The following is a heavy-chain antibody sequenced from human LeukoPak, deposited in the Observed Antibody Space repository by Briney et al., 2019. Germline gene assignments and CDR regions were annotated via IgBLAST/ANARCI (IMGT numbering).Heavy chain of an antibody. V-gene: IGHV3-53*01. J-gene: IGHJ1*01. D-gene: IGHD4-17*01. Sequence: PGGSLRLSCAASGFTVGSNYMSWVRQAPGEWLEWVSVIYSGGSTYYADSVKGRFTISRDNSKNTLYLQMNSLRAEDTAVYYCARVGGPMTTVTTVYFQHWGQGTLVTVSS. CDR1: GFTVGSNY. CDR2: IYSGGST. CDR3: ARVGGPMTTVTTVYFQH.